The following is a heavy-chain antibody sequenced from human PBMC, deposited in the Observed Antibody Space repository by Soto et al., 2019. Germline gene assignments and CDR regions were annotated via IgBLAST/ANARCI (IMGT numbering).Heavy chain of an antibody. V-gene: IGHV3-15*01. CDR2: IKSKTDGGTT. CDR1: ECAVSSAW. J-gene: IGHJ6*03. CDR3: TTVMRYGYMDV. D-gene: IGHD1-1*01. Sequence: GGSLRLSVVECECAVSSAWMSWVRQAPGKGLEWVGRIKSKTDGGTTDYAAPVKGRFTISRDDSKNTLYLQMNSLKTEDTAVYYCTTVMRYGYMDVWGKGTTVTVSS.